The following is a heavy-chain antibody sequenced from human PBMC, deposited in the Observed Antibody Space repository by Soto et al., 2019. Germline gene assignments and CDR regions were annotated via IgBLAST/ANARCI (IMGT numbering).Heavy chain of an antibody. D-gene: IGHD2-2*01. CDR1: GYTFTNYD. V-gene: IGHV1-8*01. J-gene: IGHJ3*02. CDR3: ARGLYAFDI. Sequence: ASVKVSCKASGYTFTNYDINWVRQATGQGLEWMGWMNPNSGNTGYAQKFQGRVTMTRNTSISTAYMDLSSLISEDTAVYFCARGLYAFDIWGHGTMVTVSS. CDR2: MNPNSGNT.